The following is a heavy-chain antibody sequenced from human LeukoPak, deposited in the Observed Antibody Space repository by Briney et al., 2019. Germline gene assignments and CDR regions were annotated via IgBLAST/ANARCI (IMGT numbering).Heavy chain of an antibody. D-gene: IGHD3-22*01. CDR3: ATSHYDSSGYSNKFSAEYFQH. Sequence: SETLSLTCTVSGGSISSYYWSWIRQPPGKGLEWIGYIYYSGSTNYNPSLKSRVTISVDTSKNQFSLKLSSVTAADTAVYYCATSHYDSSGYSNKFSAEYFQHWGQGTLVTVSS. J-gene: IGHJ1*01. V-gene: IGHV4-59*08. CDR1: GGSISSYY. CDR2: IYYSGST.